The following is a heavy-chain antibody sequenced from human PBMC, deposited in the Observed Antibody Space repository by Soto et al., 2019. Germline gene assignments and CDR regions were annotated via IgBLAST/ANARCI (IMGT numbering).Heavy chain of an antibody. CDR3: AKATLISLCGGDCYSLLGGFDP. CDR1: GFTFSSYA. Sequence: GGSLRLSCAASGFTFSSYAMSWVRQAPGKGLEWVSAISGSGGSTYYADSVKGRFTISRDNSENTLYLQMNSLRAEDTAVYYCAKATLISLCGGDCYSLLGGFDPWGQGTLVTVSS. V-gene: IGHV3-23*01. J-gene: IGHJ5*02. CDR2: ISGSGGST. D-gene: IGHD2-21*02.